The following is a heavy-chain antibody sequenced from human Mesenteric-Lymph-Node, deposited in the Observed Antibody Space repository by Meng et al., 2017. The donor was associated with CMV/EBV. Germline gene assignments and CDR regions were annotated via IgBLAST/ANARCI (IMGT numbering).Heavy chain of an antibody. V-gene: IGHV4-34*01. CDR1: GGSFSGYY. J-gene: IGHJ4*02. CDR3: ARGRKVDY. CDR2: INHSGST. Sequence: SETLSLTCAVYGGSFSGYYWSWIRQPPGKGLEWIGEINHSGSTNYNPSLKSRVTISVDTSKNQFTLKLSSVTAADTAVYYCARGRKVDYWGQGTLVTVSS.